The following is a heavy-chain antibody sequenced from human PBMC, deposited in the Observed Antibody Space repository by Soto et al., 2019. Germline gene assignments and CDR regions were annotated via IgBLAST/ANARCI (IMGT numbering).Heavy chain of an antibody. V-gene: IGHV4-59*01. CDR3: ARGSSSSRTSYYYFMDV. D-gene: IGHD6-6*01. J-gene: IGHJ6*03. CDR2: IYDSGST. CDR1: GGSISSYF. Sequence: SEILSLTCTVSGGSISSYFWSWIRQPPGKELDWIGYIYDSGSTNYNPSLKSRVTISVDTSKNQFSLKLSSVTAADTAVYYCARGSSSSRTSYYYFMDVWGKGTTVTVSS.